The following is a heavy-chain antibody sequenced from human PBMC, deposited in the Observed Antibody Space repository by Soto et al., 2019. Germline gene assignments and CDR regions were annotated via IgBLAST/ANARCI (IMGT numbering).Heavy chain of an antibody. CDR3: AAGDYDFWRGETTNYFDY. Sequence: QMQLVQSGPEVKKPGTSVKVSCKASGFTFTSSAMQWVRQARGQRLEWIGWIVVGSGNTNYAQKFQERVTSTRDRSTSTAYMELSSLRSEDTAVYYCAAGDYDFWRGETTNYFDYWGQGTLVTVSS. CDR1: GFTFTSSA. J-gene: IGHJ4*02. V-gene: IGHV1-58*02. D-gene: IGHD3-3*01. CDR2: IVVGSGNT.